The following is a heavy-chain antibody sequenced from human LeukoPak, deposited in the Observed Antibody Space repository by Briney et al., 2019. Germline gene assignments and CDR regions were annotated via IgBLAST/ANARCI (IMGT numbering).Heavy chain of an antibody. J-gene: IGHJ6*03. V-gene: IGHV3-7*01. CDR2: IKQDGSEK. CDR3: TRGSSWSQYYYYYYMDV. D-gene: IGHD6-13*01. CDR1: GFTFSSYW. Sequence: GSLRLSCAASGFTFSSYWMSWVRQAPGKGLEWVANIKQDGSEKYYVDSVKGRFTISRDNAKNSLYLQMNSLRAEDTAVYYCTRGSSWSQYYYYYYMDVWGEGTTVTVSS.